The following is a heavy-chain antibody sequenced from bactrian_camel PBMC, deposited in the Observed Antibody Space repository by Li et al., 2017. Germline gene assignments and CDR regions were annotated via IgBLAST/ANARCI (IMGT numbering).Heavy chain of an antibody. CDR1: GYTDDGHC. J-gene: IGHJ4*01. D-gene: IGHD6*01. Sequence: VQLVESGGGSVRAGTSLTLTCVTSGYTDDGHCMGWFRQVPGKQREKVALIGSDRATHYSQSVKGRFTISKDSAKNTLYLQMNNLRPEDTAMYYCAAERGTYSSSLCIRRLRHVGRTAQGTQVTVS. CDR2: IGSDRAT. V-gene: IGHV3S55*01.